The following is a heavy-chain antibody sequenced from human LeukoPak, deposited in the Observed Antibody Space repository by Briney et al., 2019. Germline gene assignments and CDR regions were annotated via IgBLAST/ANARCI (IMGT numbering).Heavy chain of an antibody. D-gene: IGHD3-22*01. CDR1: AFTFNNYW. V-gene: IGHV3-74*01. CDR3: VRDDDRPDNGLDY. Sequence: GGSLRLSCVASAFTFNNYWMHWVRQAPGKGLVWVSRIKGDGSSTNYADSVRGRSTISRDNAKNTVYLQMNSLRTEDTAVYYCVRDDDRPDNGLDYWGQGTLVTVSS. J-gene: IGHJ4*02. CDR2: IKGDGSST.